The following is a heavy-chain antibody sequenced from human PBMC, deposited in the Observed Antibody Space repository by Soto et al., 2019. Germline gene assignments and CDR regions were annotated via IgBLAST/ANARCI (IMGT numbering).Heavy chain of an antibody. CDR2: ISSSSSYI. J-gene: IGHJ4*02. CDR3: ARVVYYDNSGYLY. V-gene: IGHV3-21*01. D-gene: IGHD3-22*01. Sequence: VQLVESGGGLVKPGGSLRLSCAASGFTFSSYNMNWVRQAPGKGLEWVSSISSSSSYIYYADSVKGRFTISRDNAKNSLYLQMNCLRAEDTAVYYCARVVYYDNSGYLYWGQGTLVTVSS. CDR1: GFTFSSYN.